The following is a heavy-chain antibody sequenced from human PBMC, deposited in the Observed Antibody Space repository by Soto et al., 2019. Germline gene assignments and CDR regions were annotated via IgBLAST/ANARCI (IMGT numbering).Heavy chain of an antibody. CDR3: VRRSDSYYELYGMDV. J-gene: IGHJ6*02. CDR2: IYPGDSDT. Sequence: PGEPMKTSCKGSGYSFTSYWIGWVRQMTGKGLEWMGIIYPGDSDTRYSPSFQGQVTISANKSISTAYLQWSSLKASDTAMYYCVRRSDSYYELYGMDVWGQGTTVTVSS. V-gene: IGHV5-51*01. D-gene: IGHD4-4*01. CDR1: GYSFTSYW.